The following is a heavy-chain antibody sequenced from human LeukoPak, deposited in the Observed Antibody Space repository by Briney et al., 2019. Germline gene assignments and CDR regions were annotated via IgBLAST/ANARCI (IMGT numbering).Heavy chain of an antibody. J-gene: IGHJ4*02. V-gene: IGHV4-4*07. CDR2: IYTSGST. CDR1: GGSISSYY. Sequence: SETLSLTCTVSGGSISSYYWSWIRQPPGKGLEWIGRIYTSGSTNYNPSLKSRVTMSVDTSKNQFSLKLSSVTAADTAVYYCARGRYYYDSSGYYNEGSDYWGQGTLVTVSS. CDR3: ARGRYYYDSSGYYNEGSDY. D-gene: IGHD3-22*01.